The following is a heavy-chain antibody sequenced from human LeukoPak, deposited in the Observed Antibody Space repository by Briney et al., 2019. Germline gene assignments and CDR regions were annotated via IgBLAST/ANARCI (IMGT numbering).Heavy chain of an antibody. CDR3: GRARDFSSF. J-gene: IGHJ4*02. CDR2: IKEDGSER. CDR1: GITINNFW. V-gene: IGHV3-7*01. Sequence: GGSLRLSCVASGITINNFWMSWVRQVPGKGLEWVANIKEDGSERHYVGSVKGRFTISRDNAKNSLYLQMNSLRGEDTAVYFCGRARDFSSFWGQGTLVTVSS.